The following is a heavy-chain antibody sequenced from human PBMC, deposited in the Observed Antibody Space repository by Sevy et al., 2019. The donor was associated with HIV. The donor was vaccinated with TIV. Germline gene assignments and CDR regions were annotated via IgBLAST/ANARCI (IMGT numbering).Heavy chain of an antibody. Sequence: GESLKISCRGSGYSFTSHWIGWVRHMPGKGLEWRGIIYPDDSDTRYSPSFQGQVTFSADKCISTAYLQWSSLKASDTAMYYCATSRSGYLDSSGYYIYWGQGTLVTVSS. CDR3: ATSRSGYLDSSGYYIY. V-gene: IGHV5-51*01. CDR1: GYSFTSHW. D-gene: IGHD3-22*01. CDR2: IYPDDSDT. J-gene: IGHJ4*02.